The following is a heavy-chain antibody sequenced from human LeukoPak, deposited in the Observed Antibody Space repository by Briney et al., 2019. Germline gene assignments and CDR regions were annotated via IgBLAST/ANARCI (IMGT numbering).Heavy chain of an antibody. CDR2: IWYDGSNK. CDR3: ARDIRGYYYGGIDY. CDR1: GFTFSSYG. D-gene: IGHD3-22*01. J-gene: IGHJ4*02. V-gene: IGHV3-33*01. Sequence: GRSLRLSCAASGFTFSSYGTHWVRQAPGKGLEWVAVIWYDGSNKYYADSVKGRFTISRDNSKNTLYLQMNSLRAEDTAVYYCARDIRGYYYGGIDYWGQGTLVTVSS.